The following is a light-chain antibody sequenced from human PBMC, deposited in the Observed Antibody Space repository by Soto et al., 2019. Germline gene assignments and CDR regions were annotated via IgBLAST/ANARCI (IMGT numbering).Light chain of an antibody. CDR3: QQYDSTPPT. J-gene: IGKJ1*01. V-gene: IGKV3-20*01. CDR1: QSVNSNY. CDR2: GAS. Sequence: EIVLTQSPGTLSLSPGERATLSCRASQSVNSNYLAWYQRKPGQAPRLLIYGASNRATDIPYRFSASGSGTDFNLSITRLEAEGFAVYYCQQYDSTPPTFGQGTKVEVE.